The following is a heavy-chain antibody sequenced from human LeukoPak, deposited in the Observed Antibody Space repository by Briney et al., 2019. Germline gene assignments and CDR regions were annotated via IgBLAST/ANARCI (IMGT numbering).Heavy chain of an antibody. Sequence: GGSLRLSCAASGFTFSHYSMNWVRQAPGKGLEWVSSISSSSSYIYYADSVKGRFTISRDNAKNSLYLQMNSLRAEDTAVYYCARGRGYCSSTSCHSDYFDYWGQGTLVTVSS. D-gene: IGHD2-2*01. CDR1: GFTFSHYS. CDR2: ISSSSSYI. V-gene: IGHV3-21*01. J-gene: IGHJ4*02. CDR3: ARGRGYCSSTSCHSDYFDY.